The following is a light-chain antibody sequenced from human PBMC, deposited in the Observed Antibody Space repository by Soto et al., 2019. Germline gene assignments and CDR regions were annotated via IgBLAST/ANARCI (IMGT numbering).Light chain of an antibody. V-gene: IGKV1-39*01. CDR2: AAS. Sequence: DIQMTQSPSSLSASVEDRVIITCRASQSISNHLNWYQQKPGKAPKLLIFAASSLQSGVPSRFSGSRSGPDFTLTISSLQPEDIATYYYQQYDYRVDLTFGQGTRLEI. CDR1: QSISNH. J-gene: IGKJ5*01. CDR3: QQYDYRVDLT.